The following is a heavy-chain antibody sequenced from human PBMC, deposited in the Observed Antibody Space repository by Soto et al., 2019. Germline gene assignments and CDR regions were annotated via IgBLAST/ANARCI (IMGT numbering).Heavy chain of an antibody. Sequence: PSETLSLTCTVSGGSISSYYWSWIRQPPGKGLEWIGYIYYSGSTNYNPSLKSRVTISVDTSKDQFSLKLSSVTAADTAVYYCGRGGWYYDMFSCEFKILDYWGQGTLVIVSA. CDR2: IYYSGST. CDR3: GRGGWYYDMFSCEFKILDY. D-gene: IGHD3-9*01. V-gene: IGHV4-59*01. CDR1: GGSISSYY. J-gene: IGHJ4*02.